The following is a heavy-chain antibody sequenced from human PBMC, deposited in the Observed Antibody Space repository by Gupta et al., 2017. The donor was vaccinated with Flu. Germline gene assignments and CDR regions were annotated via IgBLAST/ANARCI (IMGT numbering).Heavy chain of an antibody. J-gene: IGHJ4*02. D-gene: IGHD3-3*01. V-gene: IGHV6-1*01. CDR3: ARDWVEWPGNFDY. Sequence: QVELLQSGPGQVKSSQTLSLTCTISRDSVSSNSAAWTWIRQSPSRGLEWLGRTYYRSKWHNDYAVSVKSRISLNPDTSKNQFSLHLNSVTPEDTAVYYCARDWVEWPGNFDYWGQGTLVTVSS. CDR1: RDSVSSNSAA. CDR2: TYYRSKWHN.